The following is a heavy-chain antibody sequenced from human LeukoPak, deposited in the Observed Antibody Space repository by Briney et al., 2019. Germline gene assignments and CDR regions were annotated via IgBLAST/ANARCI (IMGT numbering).Heavy chain of an antibody. CDR1: GFTFTGSA. V-gene: IGHV3-73*01. J-gene: IGHJ4*02. CDR2: IRSKANSYAT. Sequence: GGSRRLSCAASGFTFTGSAMHWVRHASGKGLEWGGSIRSKANSYATAHAASVKGRFTISRDDSKNTAYLQMNSLITEDTAVDYCTRTGYYYDRSGYRYFDYWGQGTLVTVSS. D-gene: IGHD3-22*01. CDR3: TRTGYYYDRSGYRYFDY.